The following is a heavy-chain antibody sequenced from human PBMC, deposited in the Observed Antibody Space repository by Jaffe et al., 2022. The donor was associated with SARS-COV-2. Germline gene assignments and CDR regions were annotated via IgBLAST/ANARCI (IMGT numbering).Heavy chain of an antibody. CDR3: ARLPGYCSSTSCYPPGYFDL. Sequence: QLQLQESGPGLVKPSETLSLTCTVSGGSISSSSYYWGWIRQPPGKGLEWIGSIYYSGSTYYNPSLKSRVTISVDTSKNQFSLKLSSVTAADTAVYYCARLPGYCSSTSCYPPGYFDLWGRGTLVTVSS. CDR1: GGSISSSSYY. CDR2: IYYSGST. D-gene: IGHD2-2*01. J-gene: IGHJ2*01. V-gene: IGHV4-39*01.